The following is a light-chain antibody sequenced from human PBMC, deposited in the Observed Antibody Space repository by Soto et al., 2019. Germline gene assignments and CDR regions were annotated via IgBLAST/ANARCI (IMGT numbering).Light chain of an antibody. V-gene: IGLV3-12*02. Sequence: SYELTQPHSVSVATAQMARITCGGDNIGSEVVHWFQQKPGQDPVLVIYSDNNRPSGIPERLSGSKSGNTASLTISGLQAEDEADYYCCSYAGTFYVFGTGTKLTVL. CDR3: CSYAGTFYV. CDR2: SDN. J-gene: IGLJ1*01. CDR1: NIGSEV.